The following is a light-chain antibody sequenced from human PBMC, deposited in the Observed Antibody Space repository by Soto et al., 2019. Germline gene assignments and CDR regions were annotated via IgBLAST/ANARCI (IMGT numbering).Light chain of an antibody. CDR3: CSYTSRSTYV. CDR1: SSDVGAYNY. V-gene: IGLV2-14*01. CDR2: DVS. Sequence: QSVLTQPASVSGSPGQSITISCTGTSSDVGAYNYVSWYQQHPGKAPKLMIYDVSNRPSGVSDRLFGSKSGNTAPLSISGLQAEDEADYYCCSYTSRSTYVFGTGTKVTVL. J-gene: IGLJ1*01.